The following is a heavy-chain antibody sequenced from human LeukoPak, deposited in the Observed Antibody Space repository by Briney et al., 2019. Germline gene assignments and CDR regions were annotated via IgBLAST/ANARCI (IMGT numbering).Heavy chain of an antibody. CDR3: ARDLSPTMYYYMDV. CDR1: GFTFSTYA. J-gene: IGHJ6*03. Sequence: GGSLRLSCAASGFTFSTYAMHWVRQAPGKGLEYVSAITSNGGSTYYANSVKGRFTISRDNSKNTLYLQMGSLRPEDMAVYYCARDLSPTMYYYMDVWGKGTTVTVSS. V-gene: IGHV3-64*01. D-gene: IGHD5-24*01. CDR2: ITSNGGST.